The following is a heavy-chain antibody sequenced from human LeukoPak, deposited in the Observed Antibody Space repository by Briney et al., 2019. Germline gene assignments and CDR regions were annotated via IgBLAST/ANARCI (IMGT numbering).Heavy chain of an antibody. V-gene: IGHV1-18*04. Sequence: EAAVTVSFKASGYTFTIYGISWVRQAPGQGLEWMGWISAYNGNTNYAQKLQGRVTITTDTSTSTAYMELRSLRSDDTAVYYCARDEGWYYFDYWGQGTLVTVSS. CDR3: ARDEGWYYFDY. CDR2: ISAYNGNT. D-gene: IGHD6-19*01. CDR1: GYTFTIYG. J-gene: IGHJ4*02.